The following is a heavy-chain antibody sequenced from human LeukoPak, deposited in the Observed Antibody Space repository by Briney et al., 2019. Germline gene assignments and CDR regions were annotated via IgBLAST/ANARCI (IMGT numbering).Heavy chain of an antibody. CDR2: ASGSGGST. CDR1: GFSFSSYV. CDR3: ARAGSWSSRPYFDY. D-gene: IGHD1-26*01. V-gene: IGHV3-23*01. Sequence: GGSLRLSCAASGFSFSSYVMSWVRQAPGKGLEWVSAASGSGGSTYSADSVKGRFTISRDNSKNMVYLQTSSLRAEDTAVYYCARAGSWSSRPYFDYWGQGILVSVSS. J-gene: IGHJ4*02.